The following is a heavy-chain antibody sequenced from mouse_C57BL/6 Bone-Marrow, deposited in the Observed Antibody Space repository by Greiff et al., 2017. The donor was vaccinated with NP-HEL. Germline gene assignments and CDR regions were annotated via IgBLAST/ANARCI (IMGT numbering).Heavy chain of an antibody. D-gene: IGHD2-3*01. V-gene: IGHV14-3*01. CDR2: IDPANGNT. CDR1: GFNIKNTY. J-gene: IGHJ4*01. CDR3: ARWEGWSLDAMDY. Sequence: EVQLQQSVAELVRPGASVKLSCTASGFNIKNTYMHWVKQRPEQGLEWIGWIDPANGNTKYAPKFQGKATITADNTANTAYLQLSSLTSEDTAIYYCARWEGWSLDAMDYWGQGTSVTVSS.